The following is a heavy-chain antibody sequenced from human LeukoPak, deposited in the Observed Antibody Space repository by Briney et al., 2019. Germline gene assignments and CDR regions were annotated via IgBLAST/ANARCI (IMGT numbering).Heavy chain of an antibody. D-gene: IGHD5-18*01. CDR1: GFTFSSYS. CDR3: ARDAGSAMDLLDY. Sequence: PGGSLRLSCAASGFTFSSYSMNWVRQAPGKGLEWVSSISSSSYIYYADSVKGRFTISRDNAKNSLYLQMNSLRAEDTAVYYCARDAGSAMDLLDYWGQGTLVTVSS. V-gene: IGHV3-21*01. J-gene: IGHJ4*02. CDR2: ISSSSYI.